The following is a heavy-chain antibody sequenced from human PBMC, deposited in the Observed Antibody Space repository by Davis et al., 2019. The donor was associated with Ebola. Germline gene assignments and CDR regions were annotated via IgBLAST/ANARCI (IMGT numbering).Heavy chain of an antibody. V-gene: IGHV3-53*01. CDR2: IYSGGST. J-gene: IGHJ4*02. D-gene: IGHD3-16*02. Sequence: PGGSLRLSCAASGFTVSSNYMSWVRQAPGKGLEWVSVIYSGGSTYYADSVKGRFTISRDNAKNSLYLQMNSLRAEDTAVYYCARVITFGGVIVPYCDYWGQGTLVTVSS. CDR1: GFTVSSNY. CDR3: ARVITFGGVIVPYCDY.